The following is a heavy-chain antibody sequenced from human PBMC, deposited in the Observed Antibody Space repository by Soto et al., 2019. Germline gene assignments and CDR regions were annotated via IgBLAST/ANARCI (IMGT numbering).Heavy chain of an antibody. CDR3: ARLGRFGELSCDY. Sequence: QLQLQESGPGLVKPSETLSLTCTVSGGSISSSSYYWGWIRQPPGKGLEWIGSIYYSGSTYYNPSLKSRVTISVDTSKNQFSLKLSSVTAADTAVYYCARLGRFGELSCDYWGQGTLVTVSS. J-gene: IGHJ4*02. V-gene: IGHV4-39*01. D-gene: IGHD3-10*01. CDR2: IYYSGST. CDR1: GGSISSSSYY.